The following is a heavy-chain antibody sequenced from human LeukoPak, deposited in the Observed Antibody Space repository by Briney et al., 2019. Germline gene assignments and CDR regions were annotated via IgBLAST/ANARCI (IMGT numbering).Heavy chain of an antibody. V-gene: IGHV4-30-4*01. CDR2: IYYGGST. CDR3: ARAPGVITFDY. Sequence: SQTLSLTCTVSGGSISSGDYYWSWIRQPPGKGLEWIGYIYYGGSTYYNPSLKSRVTISVDMSKNQFSLKLSSVTAADTAVYYCARAPGVITFDYWGQGTLATVSS. D-gene: IGHD3-16*02. J-gene: IGHJ4*02. CDR1: GGSISSGDYY.